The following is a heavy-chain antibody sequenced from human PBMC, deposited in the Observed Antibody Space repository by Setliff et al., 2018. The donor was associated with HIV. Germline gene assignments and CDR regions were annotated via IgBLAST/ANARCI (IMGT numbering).Heavy chain of an antibody. D-gene: IGHD3-3*01. CDR1: GFTFSSYA. CDR3: AKAWGSGYPSFESALMFDV. V-gene: IGHV3-23*01. CDR2: TTSNGRTT. J-gene: IGHJ4*02. Sequence: LRLSCAASGFTFSSYAMNWVRQAPGRGLEWVSATTSNGRTTDYAESVRGRFTLSRDNSENTLYLQMTSLRAEDTAIYYCAKAWGSGYPSFESALMFDVWGQGTLVTVSS.